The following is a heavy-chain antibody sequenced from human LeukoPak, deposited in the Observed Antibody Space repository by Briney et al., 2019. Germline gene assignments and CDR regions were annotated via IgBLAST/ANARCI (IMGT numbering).Heavy chain of an antibody. V-gene: IGHV4-4*07. CDR1: GGSISSYY. D-gene: IGHD6-13*01. J-gene: IGHJ2*01. CDR3: ARRAVVAAAGVWYFDL. Sequence: ASETLSLTCTVSGGSISSYYWSWIRQPAGKGLEWIGRIYTSGSTNYNPSLKSRVTMSVDTSKNQFSLKLSSVTAADTAVYYCARRAVVAAAGVWYFDLWGRGTLVTVSS. CDR2: IYTSGST.